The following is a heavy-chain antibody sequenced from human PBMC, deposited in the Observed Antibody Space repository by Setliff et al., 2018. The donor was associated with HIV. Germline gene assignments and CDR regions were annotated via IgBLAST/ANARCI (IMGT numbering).Heavy chain of an antibody. D-gene: IGHD6-6*01. V-gene: IGHV4-34*01. CDR3: ARAHEGSSPGGAFDI. J-gene: IGHJ3*02. Sequence: SETLSLTCAVYGGSFSGYYWSWIRQPPGKGLEWIAEINHSGSTKYNPSLKSRVTISVGTSKNQFSLRLYSVTAADTAVYYCARAHEGSSPGGAFDIWGQGTMVTVSS. CDR1: GGSFSGYY. CDR2: INHSGST.